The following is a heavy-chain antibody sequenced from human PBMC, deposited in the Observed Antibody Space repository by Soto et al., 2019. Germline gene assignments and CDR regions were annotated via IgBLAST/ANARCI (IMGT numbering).Heavy chain of an antibody. CDR1: GGSFSGYY. Sequence: SEALSLTCAVYGGSFSGYYWSWIRQPPGKGLEWIGEINHSGSTNYNPSLKSRVTISVDTSKNQFSLKLSSVTAADTAVYYCASNNYYDSSGPKALPFDYWGQGTLVTVSS. J-gene: IGHJ4*02. V-gene: IGHV4-34*01. CDR2: INHSGST. CDR3: ASNNYYDSSGPKALPFDY. D-gene: IGHD3-22*01.